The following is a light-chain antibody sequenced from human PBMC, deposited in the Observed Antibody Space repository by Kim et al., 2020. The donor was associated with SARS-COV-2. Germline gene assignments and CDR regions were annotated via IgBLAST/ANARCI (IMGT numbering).Light chain of an antibody. CDR2: DVH. J-gene: IGLJ2*01. V-gene: IGLV2-14*03. Sequence: GQSITISCTGSTSDIGCYKYISWYQQHSGKAPKLMIYDVHNRPSGVPNRFSGSQSGYTASLTISGLHAEDEADYYCISYTNRNSVVFGGGTQLTVL. CDR3: ISYTNRNSVV. CDR1: TSDIGCYKY.